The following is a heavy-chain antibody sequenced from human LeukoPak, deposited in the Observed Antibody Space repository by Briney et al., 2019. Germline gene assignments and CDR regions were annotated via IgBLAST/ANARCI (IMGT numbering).Heavy chain of an antibody. CDR2: ISYDESNK. CDR3: AREITMIVVVITGYFDY. V-gene: IGHV3-30-3*01. J-gene: IGHJ4*02. D-gene: IGHD3-22*01. CDR1: GFTFSSYA. Sequence: GRSLRLSCAASGFTFSSYAMHWVRQAPGKGLEWVAVISYDESNKYYADSVKGRFTISRDNSKNTLYLQMNSLRAEDTAVYYCAREITMIVVVITGYFDYWGQGTLVTVSS.